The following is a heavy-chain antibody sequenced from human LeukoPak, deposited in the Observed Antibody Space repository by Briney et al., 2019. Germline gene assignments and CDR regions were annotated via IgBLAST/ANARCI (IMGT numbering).Heavy chain of an antibody. Sequence: SETLSLTCTVSGGSISSGGYYWSCIRQHPGKDLVWIGYNYYSGNTYYNPSLKSRFTISVDTSKNQFSLKQSSVTAADTAVYYCARRVVGLAYSGSYYDFDYWGQGTLVTVSS. V-gene: IGHV4-31*03. CDR1: GGSISSGGYY. J-gene: IGHJ4*02. D-gene: IGHD1-26*01. CDR2: NYYSGNT. CDR3: ARRVVGLAYSGSYYDFDY.